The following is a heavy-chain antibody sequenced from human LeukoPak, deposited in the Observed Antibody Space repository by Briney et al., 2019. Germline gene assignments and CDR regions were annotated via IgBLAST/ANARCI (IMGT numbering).Heavy chain of an antibody. Sequence: GGSLGLSCAAPGFTFSSYGMHWVRQAPGKGLEWVAVISYDGSNKYYADSVKGRFTISRDNSKNTLYLQMNSLRAEDTAVYYCAKMLTTNSIGDYWGQGTLVTVSS. CDR2: ISYDGSNK. J-gene: IGHJ4*02. CDR1: GFTFSSYG. CDR3: AKMLTTNSIGDY. V-gene: IGHV3-30*18. D-gene: IGHD4-17*01.